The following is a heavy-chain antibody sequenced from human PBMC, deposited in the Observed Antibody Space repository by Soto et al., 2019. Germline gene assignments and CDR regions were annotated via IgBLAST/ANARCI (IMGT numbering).Heavy chain of an antibody. CDR3: ARDQGYCSGGSCYSYYYYGMDV. CDR1: GYTFTSYG. V-gene: IGHV1-18*01. D-gene: IGHD2-15*01. Sequence: QVQLVQSGAEVKKPGASVKVSCKASGYTFTSYGISWVRQAPGQGLEWMGWISAYNGNTNYAQKLQGRVTMTPDTTTSRAYMQLRSLRSDDTAVYYCARDQGYCSGGSCYSYYYYGMDVWGQGTTVTVSS. CDR2: ISAYNGNT. J-gene: IGHJ6*02.